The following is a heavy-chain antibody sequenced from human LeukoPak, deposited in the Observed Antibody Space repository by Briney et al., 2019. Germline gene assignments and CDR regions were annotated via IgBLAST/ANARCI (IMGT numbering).Heavy chain of an antibody. Sequence: GGSLRLSCAASGFTFSSYAMSWVRQVPGKGLEWVSAISGSGGSTYYADSVKGRFTISRDNSKNTLYLQMNSLRAEDTAVYYCAKDRWFGELSTYWGQGTLVTASS. CDR2: ISGSGGST. D-gene: IGHD3-10*01. J-gene: IGHJ4*02. CDR1: GFTFSSYA. V-gene: IGHV3-23*01. CDR3: AKDRWFGELSTY.